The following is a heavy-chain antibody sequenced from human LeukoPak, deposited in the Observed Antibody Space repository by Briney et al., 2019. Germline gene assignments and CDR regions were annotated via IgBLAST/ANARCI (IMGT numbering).Heavy chain of an antibody. CDR2: IYPGDSDT. J-gene: IGHJ3*02. CDR3: ARRAVGATGTFDI. V-gene: IGHV5-51*01. Sequence: GESLKISCKGSEYSFTTYWIGWVRQMPGKGLEWMGIIYPGDSDTRYSPSFQGQVTISADKSISTAYLQWSSLKASDTAMYYCARRAVGATGTFDIWGQGTMVTVSS. D-gene: IGHD1-26*01. CDR1: EYSFTTYW.